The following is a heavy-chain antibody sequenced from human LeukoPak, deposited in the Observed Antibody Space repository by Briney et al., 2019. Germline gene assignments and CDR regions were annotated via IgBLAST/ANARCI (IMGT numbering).Heavy chain of an antibody. V-gene: IGHV4-59*01. J-gene: IGHJ4*02. Sequence: SETLSLTCSVSGDSINSNYWSWIRQSPGKGLEWIGYIYNTGSTNYSPSLKSRVSIMKDTSKNQISLKLGSVTAADTAVYYSARHSPGNSDRWSFDYWGQGTLVTVSS. CDR2: IYNTGST. CDR3: ARHSPGNSDRWSFDY. D-gene: IGHD1-7*01. CDR1: GDSINSNY.